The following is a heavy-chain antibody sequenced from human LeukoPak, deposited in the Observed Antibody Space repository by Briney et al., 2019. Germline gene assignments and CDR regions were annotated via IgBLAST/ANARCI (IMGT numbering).Heavy chain of an antibody. J-gene: IGHJ4*02. CDR1: GFTFSSYS. CDR3: ASSIKYYYDSSGYYY. V-gene: IGHV3-48*04. CDR2: ISSSGSTI. D-gene: IGHD3-22*01. Sequence: GGSLRLSCAASGFTFSSYSMNWIRQAPGKGLEWVSYISSSGSTIYYADSVKGRFTISRDNAKNSLYLQMNSLRAEDTAVYYCASSIKYYYDSSGYYYWGQGTLVTVSS.